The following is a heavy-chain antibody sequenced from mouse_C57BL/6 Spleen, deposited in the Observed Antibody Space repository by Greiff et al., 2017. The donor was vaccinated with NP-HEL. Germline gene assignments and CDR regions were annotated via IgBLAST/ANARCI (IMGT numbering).Heavy chain of an antibody. J-gene: IGHJ3*01. Sequence: VQLQQSGAELVRPGASVTLSCKASGYTFTDYEMHWVKQTPVHGLEWIGAIDPETGGTAYNQKFKDKAILTADKSSSTAYMELRSLPSEDSAVYYCAREGGAYWGQGTLVTVSA. CDR1: GYTFTDYE. CDR3: AREGGAY. CDR2: IDPETGGT. V-gene: IGHV1-15*01.